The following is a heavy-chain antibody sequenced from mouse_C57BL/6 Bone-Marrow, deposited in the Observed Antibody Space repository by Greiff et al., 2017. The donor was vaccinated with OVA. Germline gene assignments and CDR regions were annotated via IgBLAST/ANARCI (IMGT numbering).Heavy chain of an antibody. V-gene: IGHV1-78*01. J-gene: IGHJ3*01. CDR1: GYTFTDPT. CDR2: LYPRDGST. CDR3: ASGAWVAD. Sequence: VQLQQSDAELVKPGASVKISCKVSGYTFTDPTIHWMKQRPEQGLEWIGFLYPRDGSTKYNEKFKGKATLTADKSSSTAYMQLNSLTYEDSAVDFCASGAWVADWGQGTLVTVAA.